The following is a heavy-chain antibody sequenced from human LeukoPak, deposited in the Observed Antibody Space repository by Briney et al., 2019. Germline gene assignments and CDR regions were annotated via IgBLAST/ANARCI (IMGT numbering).Heavy chain of an antibody. J-gene: IGHJ4*02. V-gene: IGHV3-23*01. CDR2: ISGGGGST. Sequence: GGSLRLSCAASGFTFSSYAMSWVRQAPGKGLEWVSVISGGGGSTYYADSVKGRFTISRDNSKNTLFLQMNSLRAEDTAVYYCAREGGGDFWSGYSWLLYSDYWGQGTLVTVSS. D-gene: IGHD3-3*01. CDR3: AREGGGDFWSGYSWLLYSDY. CDR1: GFTFSSYA.